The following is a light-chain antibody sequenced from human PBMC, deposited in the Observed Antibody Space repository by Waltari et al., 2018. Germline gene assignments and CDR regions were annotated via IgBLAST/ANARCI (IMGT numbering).Light chain of an antibody. J-gene: IGKJ3*01. CDR1: QSITNY. V-gene: IGKV1-39*01. Sequence: DIQMTQSPSSLSASVGDRVTMTCRASQSITNYLSWYQYKLGEAPNLLVYDASTLVSGVPSRFNGSGSGTEFTLTISSLQPEDLATYYCLQTYSTLMFSFGPGTKVDL. CDR3: LQTYSTLMFS. CDR2: DAS.